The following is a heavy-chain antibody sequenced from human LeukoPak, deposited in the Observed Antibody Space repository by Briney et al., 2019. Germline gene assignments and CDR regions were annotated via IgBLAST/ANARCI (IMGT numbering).Heavy chain of an antibody. V-gene: IGHV4-4*09. D-gene: IGHD2-15*01. CDR2: IYTSGRT. CDR1: GDSVSSKS. Sequence: SETLSLTCTVTVSGDSVSSKSWSWIRQPPGKGLEWIGYIYTSGRTSYKPSLRSRVTISVDTSKNQFSLTLSSVTAADAAVYYCSVAGSWGQGTLVTVSS. J-gene: IGHJ4*02. CDR3: SVAGS.